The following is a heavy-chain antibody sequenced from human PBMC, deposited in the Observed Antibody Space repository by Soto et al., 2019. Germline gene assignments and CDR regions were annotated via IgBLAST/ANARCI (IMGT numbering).Heavy chain of an antibody. V-gene: IGHV4-31*03. Sequence: QVQLQESGPGLVKPSQTLSLTCTVSGGSISSGGYYWSWIRQHPGKGLEWIGYIYYSGSTYYNPSRKSRVTIPVDTSKNQFSLKLSTVTAADTAVYYCATYGSGNYKPTTFDYWGQGTLVTVSS. CDR3: ATYGSGNYKPTTFDY. J-gene: IGHJ4*02. CDR1: GGSISSGGYY. D-gene: IGHD3-10*01. CDR2: IYYSGST.